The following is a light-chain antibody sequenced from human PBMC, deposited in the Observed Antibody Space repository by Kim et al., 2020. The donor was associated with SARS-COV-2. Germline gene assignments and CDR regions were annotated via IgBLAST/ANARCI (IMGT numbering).Light chain of an antibody. V-gene: IGKV1-39*01. Sequence: DIQMTQSPSSLSASVGDRVTITCRASQSVSSYLSWYQQKPGEAPKLLISAASTLQGGVPSRFSGSGSETDFTLTITSLQPEDFATYYCQQTYGNIRTFGQGTKVDIK. J-gene: IGKJ1*01. CDR1: QSVSSY. CDR3: QQTYGNIRT. CDR2: AAS.